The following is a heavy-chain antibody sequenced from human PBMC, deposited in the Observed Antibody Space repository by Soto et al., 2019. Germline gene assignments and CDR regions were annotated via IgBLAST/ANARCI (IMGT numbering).Heavy chain of an antibody. J-gene: IGHJ6*02. V-gene: IGHV3-23*01. CDR2: ISGSGGST. CDR3: AKDSTMVRGVNDYYYYYGMDV. CDR1: GFTFSSYA. Sequence: GGSLRLSCAASGFTFSSYAMSWVRQAPGKGLEWVSAISGSGGSTYYADSVKGRFTISRDNSKNTLYLQMNSLRAEDTAVYYCAKDSTMVRGVNDYYYYYGMDVWGQGTTVTVSS. D-gene: IGHD3-10*01.